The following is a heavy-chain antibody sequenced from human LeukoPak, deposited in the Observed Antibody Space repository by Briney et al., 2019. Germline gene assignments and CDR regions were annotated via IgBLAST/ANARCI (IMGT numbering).Heavy chain of an antibody. CDR2: MNPNSGNT. Sequence: VASVKVSCKASGYTFTGYYMHWVRQAPGQGLEWMGWMNPNSGNTGYAQNFQGRVTMTRNTSISTAYMELSSLRSEDTAVYYCASSEQLGTYNFFDPWGQGTLVTVSS. D-gene: IGHD6-13*01. J-gene: IGHJ5*02. V-gene: IGHV1-8*02. CDR3: ASSEQLGTYNFFDP. CDR1: GYTFTGYY.